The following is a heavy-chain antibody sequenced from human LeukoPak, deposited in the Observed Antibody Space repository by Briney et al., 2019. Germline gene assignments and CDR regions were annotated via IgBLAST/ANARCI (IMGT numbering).Heavy chain of an antibody. CDR2: IIPIFGTA. Sequence: SVKVSCKASGGTFSSYAISWVRQAPGQGLEWMGGIIPIFGTANYAQKFQGRVTITADESTSTAYMELSSLRSEDTAVYYCARGVSGSSLYDAFDIWGQGTMVTVSS. D-gene: IGHD1-26*01. V-gene: IGHV1-69*13. CDR1: GGTFSSYA. CDR3: ARGVSGSSLYDAFDI. J-gene: IGHJ3*02.